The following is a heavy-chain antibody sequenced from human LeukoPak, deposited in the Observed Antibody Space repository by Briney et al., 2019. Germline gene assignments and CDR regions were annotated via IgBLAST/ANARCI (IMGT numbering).Heavy chain of an antibody. CDR3: ARSEPRYLVGYEGYYGGNSGVGRTFLVQDY. CDR2: IYSSGST. V-gene: IGHV4-61*09. CDR1: GDSMNSGSYF. J-gene: IGHJ4*02. Sequence: SQTLSLTCTVSGDSMNSGSYFWNWIRQPAGKGLEFIGHIYSSGSTHYNPSLKSRVTISVDTSKNQISLKLSSMTAADTAVYYCARSEPRYLVGYEGYYGGNSGVGRTFLVQDYWGQGTLVTVSS. D-gene: IGHD4-23*01.